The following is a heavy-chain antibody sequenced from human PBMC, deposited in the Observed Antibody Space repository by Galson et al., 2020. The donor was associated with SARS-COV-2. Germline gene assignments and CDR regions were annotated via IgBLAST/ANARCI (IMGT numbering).Heavy chain of an antibody. J-gene: IGHJ6*02. Sequence: SETLSLTCTVSGGSISSSSYYWGWIRQPPGKGLEWIGSIYYSGRTYYNPSLKSRVTISVDTSKNQFSLKLSSVTAADTAVYYCARDPLWELLSHYYGMDVWGQGTTVTVSS. D-gene: IGHD1-26*01. CDR3: ARDPLWELLSHYYGMDV. V-gene: IGHV4-39*07. CDR2: IYYSGRT. CDR1: GGSISSSSYY.